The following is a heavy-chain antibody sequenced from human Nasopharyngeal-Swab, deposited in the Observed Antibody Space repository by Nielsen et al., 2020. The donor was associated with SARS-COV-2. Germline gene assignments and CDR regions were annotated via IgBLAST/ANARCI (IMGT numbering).Heavy chain of an antibody. CDR1: GFTFSSFG. J-gene: IGHJ4*02. V-gene: IGHV3-30*03. CDR2: ISHDASNE. Sequence: GESLKISCAASGFTFSSFGMHWVRQAPGTGLEWVAFISHDASNEYYGDSVTGRFSISRDSSKNTLYLQMDSLRGEDTAVYYCARDAPAHYGAFYWGRGTLVTVSS. CDR3: ARDAPAHYGAFY. D-gene: IGHD4-17*01.